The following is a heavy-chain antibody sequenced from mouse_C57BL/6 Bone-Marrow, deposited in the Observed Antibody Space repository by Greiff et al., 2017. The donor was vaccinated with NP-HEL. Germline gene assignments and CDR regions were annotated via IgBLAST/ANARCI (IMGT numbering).Heavy chain of an antibody. V-gene: IGHV1-26*01. CDR3: AREYYYGSSFFDY. CDR1: GYTFTDYY. CDR2: INPNNGGT. D-gene: IGHD1-1*01. J-gene: IGHJ2*01. Sequence: VQLQQSGPELVKPGASVKISCKASGYTFTDYYMNWVKQSHGKSLEWIGDINPNNGGTSYNQKFKGKATLTVDKSSSTAYMELRSLTSEDSAVYYCAREYYYGSSFFDYWGQGTTLTVSS.